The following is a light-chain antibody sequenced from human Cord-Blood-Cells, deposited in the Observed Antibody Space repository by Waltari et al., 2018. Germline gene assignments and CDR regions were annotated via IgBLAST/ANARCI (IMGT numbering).Light chain of an antibody. CDR3: SSYTSSSTVV. V-gene: IGLV2-14*01. Sequence: QSALTQPASVSGPPGQSITISGTGTSSDVAGYTDVSWYQRHPVKAPTVMIYDVSKRPSRVFNRFSGSKSGSTASLTISGRQAEDEADYSCSSYTSSSTVVFGGGPKLTVL. CDR1: SSDVAGYTD. J-gene: IGLJ2*01. CDR2: DVS.